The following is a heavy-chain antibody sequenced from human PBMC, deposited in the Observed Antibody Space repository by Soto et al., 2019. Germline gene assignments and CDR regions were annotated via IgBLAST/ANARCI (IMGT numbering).Heavy chain of an antibody. J-gene: IGHJ5*02. CDR2: ISANNGNT. V-gene: IGHV1-18*01. D-gene: IGHD2-2*01. Sequence: ASVKGSCKASGYTFTGYGSSWVRQAPGQGLEWMGWISANNGNTKYAQKLQGRVTITRDTSASTAYMELSSLRSEDTAVYYCARDLVPAAVIGWFDPWGQGTLVTVSS. CDR1: GYTFTGYG. CDR3: ARDLVPAAVIGWFDP.